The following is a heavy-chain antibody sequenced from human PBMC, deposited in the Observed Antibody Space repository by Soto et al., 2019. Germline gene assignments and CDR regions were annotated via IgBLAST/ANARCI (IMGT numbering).Heavy chain of an antibody. CDR1: CYSIISGYY. CDR2: IYHSGST. D-gene: IGHD3-22*01. V-gene: IGHV4-38-2*02. J-gene: IGHJ4*02. CDR3: ARDAYYYDSSGYYYPIDY. Sequence: SETLSLTCAFSCYSIISGYYWGWIRQPPGKGLEWIGSIYHSGSTYYNPSLKSRVTISVDTSKNQFSLKLSSVTAADTAVYYCARDAYYYDSSGYYYPIDYWGQGTPVTVSS.